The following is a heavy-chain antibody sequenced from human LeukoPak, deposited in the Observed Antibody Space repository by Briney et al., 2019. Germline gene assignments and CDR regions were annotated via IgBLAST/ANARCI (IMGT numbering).Heavy chain of an antibody. CDR2: INPNSGVT. J-gene: IGHJ4*02. CDR1: GYTFTGYY. CDR3: ARGGYSSSWYVYANDY. Sequence: GASVKVSCKASGYTFTGYYMHWVRQAPGQGLEWMGWINPNSGVTNYAHKFQGRVAMTRDTSINTAYVEVSRLRSDDAAVYYCARGGYSSSWYVYANDYWGQGTLVTVSS. D-gene: IGHD6-13*01. V-gene: IGHV1-2*07.